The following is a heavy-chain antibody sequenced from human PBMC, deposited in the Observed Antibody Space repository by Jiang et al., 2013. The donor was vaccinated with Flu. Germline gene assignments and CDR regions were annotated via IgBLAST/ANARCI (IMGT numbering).Heavy chain of an antibody. Sequence: IYPGDSDTRYSPSFQGQVTISADKSISTAYLQWSSLKASDTAMYYCARLPYGSGSYYRWFDPWGQGTLVTVSS. V-gene: IGHV5-51*01. CDR2: IYPGDSDT. CDR3: ARLPYGSGSYYRWFDP. J-gene: IGHJ5*02. D-gene: IGHD3-10*01.